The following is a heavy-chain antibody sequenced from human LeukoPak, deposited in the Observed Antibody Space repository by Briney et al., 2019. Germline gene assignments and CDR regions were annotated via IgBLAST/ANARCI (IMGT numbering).Heavy chain of an antibody. Sequence: ASVKVSCKASGYTFTSYGISWVRQAPGQGLEWMGWISAYNGNTNYAQKLQGRVTITTDTSTSTAYMELRSLRSDDTAVYYCARDRPSYYDSSGYNYWGQGTLVTVSS. CDR2: ISAYNGNT. J-gene: IGHJ4*02. D-gene: IGHD3-22*01. CDR3: ARDRPSYYDSSGYNY. V-gene: IGHV1-18*01. CDR1: GYTFTSYG.